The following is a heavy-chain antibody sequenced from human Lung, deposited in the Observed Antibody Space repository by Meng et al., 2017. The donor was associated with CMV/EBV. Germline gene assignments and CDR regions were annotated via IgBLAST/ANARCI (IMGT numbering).Heavy chain of an antibody. CDR1: GFTCSSYA. CDR3: AKYMHSNFFPTDFDS. J-gene: IGHJ4*02. CDR2: IYNGGSRT. V-gene: IGHV3-23*03. Sequence: GASLKISCASSGFTCSSYAMSWVRQAPGKGLEWGSVIYNGGSRTYYAESVKCLFTISRDNSENTLYLQVNSLRDEDTAVYYCAKYMHSNFFPTDFDSWGQGTLVTVSS. D-gene: IGHD1-14*01.